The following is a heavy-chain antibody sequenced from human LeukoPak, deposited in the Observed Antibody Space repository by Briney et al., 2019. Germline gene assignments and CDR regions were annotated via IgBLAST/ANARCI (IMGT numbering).Heavy chain of an antibody. J-gene: IGHJ6*03. CDR2: ISSSGSTI. V-gene: IGHV3-11*01. Sequence: PGGSLRLSCAASGFTFSDYYVSWIRQAPGKGLEWVSYISSSGSTIYYADSVKGRFTISRDNAKNSLYLQMNSLRAEDTAVYYCARDRGVTMVRGAPNYMDVWGKGTTVTVSS. CDR1: GFTFSDYY. CDR3: ARDRGVTMVRGAPNYMDV. D-gene: IGHD3-10*01.